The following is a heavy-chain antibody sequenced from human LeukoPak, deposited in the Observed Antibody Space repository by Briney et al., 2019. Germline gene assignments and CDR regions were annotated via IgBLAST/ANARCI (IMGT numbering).Heavy chain of an antibody. CDR2: INPSGGST. CDR3: ASTSHCSSTSCYWFDP. J-gene: IGHJ5*02. CDR1: GGTFSSYA. D-gene: IGHD2-2*01. V-gene: IGHV1-46*01. Sequence: ASVKVSCKASGGTFSSYAISWVRQAPGQGLEWMGIINPSGGSTSYAQKFQGRVTMTRDTSTSTVYMELSSLRSEDTAVYYCASTSHCSSTSCYWFDPWGQGTLVTVSS.